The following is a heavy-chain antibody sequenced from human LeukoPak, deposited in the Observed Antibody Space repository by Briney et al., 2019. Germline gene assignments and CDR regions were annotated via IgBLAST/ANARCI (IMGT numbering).Heavy chain of an antibody. CDR1: GFTFRYYA. V-gene: IGHV3-23*01. CDR2: ISDNSGST. J-gene: IGHJ4*02. CDR3: AKGTATVTSRFFDY. Sequence: PRGSLRLSCAASGFTFRYYAMHWVRQAPGKGLEWVSTISDNSGSTYYPDSVKGRFTISRDDSKNTLYLQMKSLRAEDTAVYYCAKGTATVTSRFFDYWGQGTLVTVSS. D-gene: IGHD2-21*02.